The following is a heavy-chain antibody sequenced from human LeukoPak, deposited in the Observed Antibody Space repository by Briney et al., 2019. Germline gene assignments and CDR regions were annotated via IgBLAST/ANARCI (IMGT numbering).Heavy chain of an antibody. CDR2: IYYSGST. J-gene: IGHJ6*02. Sequence: SQTLSLTCAVSGGSISSGGYYWSWIRQPPGKGLEWIGYIYYSGSTNYNPSLKSRVTISVDTSKNQFSLKLSSVTAADTAVYYCARVAYSSSWYRGPYYYGMDVWGQGTTVTVSS. CDR1: GGSISSGGYY. D-gene: IGHD6-13*01. V-gene: IGHV4-61*08. CDR3: ARVAYSSSWYRGPYYYGMDV.